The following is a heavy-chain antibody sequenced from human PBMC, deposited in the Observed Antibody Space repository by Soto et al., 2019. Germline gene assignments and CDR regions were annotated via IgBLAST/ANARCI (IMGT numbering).Heavy chain of an antibody. J-gene: IGHJ4*02. V-gene: IGHV3-30*18. CDR3: AKVGSSYSDPLDD. D-gene: IGHD2-15*01. CDR2: ISYDERNK. Sequence: QVQLVESGGGLVQPGRSLRLSCAASGFTFSFYGMHWVRQAPGKGLEWLAVISYDERNKFYADSVKGRFTISRDNSENTVSLQMNSLRTEDTAVYYCAKVGSSYSDPLDDLGQGALVTVSS. CDR1: GFTFSFYG.